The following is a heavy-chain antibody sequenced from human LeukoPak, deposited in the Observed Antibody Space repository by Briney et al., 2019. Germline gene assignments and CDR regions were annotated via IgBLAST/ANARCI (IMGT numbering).Heavy chain of an antibody. Sequence: ASVKVSCKASGYTFTSYYMHWVRQAPGQGLEWMGIINPSGGSTSYAQKFQGRVTMTRDTSTSTVYMELSSLRSEDTAVYYCARDHYSPSDYYDSSGGRDYWGQGTLVTVSS. CDR3: ARDHYSPSDYYDSSGGRDY. J-gene: IGHJ4*02. D-gene: IGHD3-22*01. CDR1: GYTFTSYY. V-gene: IGHV1-46*01. CDR2: INPSGGST.